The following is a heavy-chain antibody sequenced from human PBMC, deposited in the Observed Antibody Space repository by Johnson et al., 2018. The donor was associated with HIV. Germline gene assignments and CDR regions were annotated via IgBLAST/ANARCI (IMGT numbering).Heavy chain of an antibody. CDR1: GFTFSSYA. CDR3: AKGCYDSSGTDSFHI. CDR2: ISYAGSNK. V-gene: IGHV3-30-3*01. D-gene: IGHD3-22*01. Sequence: QVQLVESGGGLVQPGGSLRLSCAASGFTFSSYALHWVRQAPGKGLEWVAVISYAGSNKYYADPVTGRVPTSRDNSKNTLYLQMNSLRAEDTAVYYCAKGCYDSSGTDSFHIWGQGTMVTVSS. J-gene: IGHJ3*02.